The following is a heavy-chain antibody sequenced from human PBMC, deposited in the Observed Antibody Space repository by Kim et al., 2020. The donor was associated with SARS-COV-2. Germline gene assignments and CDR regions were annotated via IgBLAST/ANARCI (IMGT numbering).Heavy chain of an antibody. J-gene: IGHJ6*02. V-gene: IGHV3-21*04. D-gene: IGHD6-13*01. CDR2: ISSSSSYI. CDR1: GFTFSSYS. Sequence: GGSLRLSCAASGFTFSSYSMNWVRQAPGKGLEWVSSISSSSSYIYYADSVKGRFTISRDNAKNSLYLQMNSLRAEDTAVYYCARSRIAAAGTHLNYYGMDVWGQGTTVTVSS. CDR3: ARSRIAAAGTHLNYYGMDV.